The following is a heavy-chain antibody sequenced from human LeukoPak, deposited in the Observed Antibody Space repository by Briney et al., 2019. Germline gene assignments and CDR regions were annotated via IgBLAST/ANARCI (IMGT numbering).Heavy chain of an antibody. D-gene: IGHD2-15*01. J-gene: IGHJ4*02. CDR1: GGSISSYY. CDR2: IYYSGST. V-gene: IGHV4-59*01. Sequence: PSETLSLTCTVSGGSISSYYWSWIRQPPGKGLELIGYIYYSGSTNYNPSLKSRVTISVDTSKNQFSLKLSSVTAADTAVYYCARVSSGASFDYWGQGTLVTVSS. CDR3: ARVSSGASFDY.